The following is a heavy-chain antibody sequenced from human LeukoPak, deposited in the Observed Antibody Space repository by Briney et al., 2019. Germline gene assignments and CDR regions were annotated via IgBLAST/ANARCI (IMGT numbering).Heavy chain of an antibody. D-gene: IGHD3-22*01. Sequence: SETLSLTCTVSGGSISSYYWSWIRQRPGQGLEWMGYIYYSGSTNYNPSLKRRATISVETSKNQFSLKLSPVTAAATAVYYCGSGENYYDSSGSYYYYYMDVWGKGTTVTVSS. CDR3: GSGENYYDSSGSYYYYYMDV. V-gene: IGHV4-59*01. CDR2: IYYSGST. J-gene: IGHJ6*03. CDR1: GGSISSYY.